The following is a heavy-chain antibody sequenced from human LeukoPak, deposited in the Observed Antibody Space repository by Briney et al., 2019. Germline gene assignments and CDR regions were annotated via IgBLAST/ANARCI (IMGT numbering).Heavy chain of an antibody. Sequence: SETLSLTCTVSGGSISNSDYYWGWIRQPPGKGLECIGSIFYSGSTYYNPSLKSRVTISEDTPKNQFSLKLNSVTAADTAVYYCATNHDGSGYYTNDGFDIWGQGTMVTVSS. CDR2: IFYSGST. V-gene: IGHV4-39*07. J-gene: IGHJ3*02. D-gene: IGHD3-22*01. CDR1: GGSISNSDYY. CDR3: ATNHDGSGYYTNDGFDI.